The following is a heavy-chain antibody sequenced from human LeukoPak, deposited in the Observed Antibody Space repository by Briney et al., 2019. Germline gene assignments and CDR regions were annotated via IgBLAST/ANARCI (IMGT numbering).Heavy chain of an antibody. CDR2: IIPIFGTA. D-gene: IGHD1-26*01. Sequence: SVKVSCKASGYTFTSYGISWVRQAPGQGLEWMGGIIPIFGTANYAQKFQGRVTITTDESTSTAYMELSSLRSEDTAVYYCAREGVGATTRNYYYYYMDVWGKGTTVTVSS. V-gene: IGHV1-69*05. J-gene: IGHJ6*03. CDR3: AREGVGATTRNYYYYYMDV. CDR1: GYTFTSYG.